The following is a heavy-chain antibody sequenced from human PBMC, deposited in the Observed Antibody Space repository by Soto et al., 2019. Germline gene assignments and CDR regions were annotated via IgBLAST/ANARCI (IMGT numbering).Heavy chain of an antibody. CDR2: IVVGGGNT. Sequence: SVKVSCKASGFTFTSSAVQWVRQARGQRLEWIGWIVVGGGNTNYAQKFQERVTITRDMSTSTAYMELSSLRSEDTAVYYCAAVGPYYDFWSAYYYYGMDVWGQGTTVTVSS. J-gene: IGHJ6*02. CDR3: AAVGPYYDFWSAYYYYGMDV. V-gene: IGHV1-58*01. D-gene: IGHD3-3*01. CDR1: GFTFTSSA.